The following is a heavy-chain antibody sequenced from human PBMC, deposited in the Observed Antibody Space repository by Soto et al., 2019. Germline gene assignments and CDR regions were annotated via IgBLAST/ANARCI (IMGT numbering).Heavy chain of an antibody. V-gene: IGHV3-30*18. CDR1: GFTFSSYG. D-gene: IGHD1-26*01. Sequence: SLRLSCAASGFTFSSYGMHWVRQAPGKGLEWVAVISYDGSNKYYADSVKGRFTISRDNSKNTLYLQMNSLRAEDTAVYYCAKDGRIVGATIPTPPPLTSDYWGQGPLVTLSS. CDR3: AKDGRIVGATIPTPPPLTSDY. CDR2: ISYDGSNK. J-gene: IGHJ4*02.